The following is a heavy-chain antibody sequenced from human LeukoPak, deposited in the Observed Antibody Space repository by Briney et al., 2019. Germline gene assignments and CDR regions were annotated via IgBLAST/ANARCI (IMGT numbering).Heavy chain of an antibody. CDR2: TYYRSKWYN. CDR1: GDSVSSNSAA. V-gene: IGHV6-1*01. D-gene: IGHD6-13*01. J-gene: IGHJ4*02. Sequence: SQTLSLTCAISGDSVSSNSAAWNWIRQSPSRGLEWLGRTYYRSKWYNDYAVSVKSRITINPDTSKNQFSLQLNSVTPEDTAVYYCGKDPGSIAAAGNEYFDYWGQGTLVTVSS. CDR3: GKDPGSIAAAGNEYFDY.